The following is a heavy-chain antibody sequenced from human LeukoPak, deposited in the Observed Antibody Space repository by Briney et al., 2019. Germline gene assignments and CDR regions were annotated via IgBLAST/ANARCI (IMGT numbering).Heavy chain of an antibody. Sequence: ASVKVSCKASGGTFSSYAISWVRQAPGQGLEWMGGIIPIFGTANYAQKFQGRVTITTDESTSTAYMELSSLRSEDTAVYYCARDLGGSMSAYYFDYWGQGTLVTVSS. CDR2: IIPIFGTA. CDR3: ARDLGGSMSAYYFDY. V-gene: IGHV1-69*05. D-gene: IGHD3-3*01. J-gene: IGHJ4*02. CDR1: GGTFSSYA.